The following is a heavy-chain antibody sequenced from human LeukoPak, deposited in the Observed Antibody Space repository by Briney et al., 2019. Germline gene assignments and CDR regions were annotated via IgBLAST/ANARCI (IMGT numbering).Heavy chain of an antibody. V-gene: IGHV1-24*01. CDR1: GYTLTELS. CDR2: FDPEDGET. Sequence: ASVKVSCKVSGYTLTELSMHWVRQPPGPGLEWLGGFDPEDGETIYAQKFQGRVTMTEDTSTDTAYMELSSLRSEDTAVYYCATAPYGSGSLASYFDYWGQGTLVTVSS. D-gene: IGHD3-10*01. CDR3: ATAPYGSGSLASYFDY. J-gene: IGHJ4*02.